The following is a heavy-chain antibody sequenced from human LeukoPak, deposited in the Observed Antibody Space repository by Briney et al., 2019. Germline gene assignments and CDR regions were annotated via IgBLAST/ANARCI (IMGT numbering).Heavy chain of an antibody. V-gene: IGHV3-23*01. J-gene: IGHJ6*03. D-gene: IGHD3-10*01. CDR2: ISGSGGST. Sequence: GGSLRLSCAASGFTFSSYAMSWVRQTPGKVLGWVSAISGSGGSTYYADSVKGRFTISRDNSKNTLDLQLNSLRAEDTAVFYWAKEARYGSGSSYYYNYYMDVWGEGTTVTAS. CDR1: GFTFSSYA. CDR3: AKEARYGSGSSYYYNYYMDV.